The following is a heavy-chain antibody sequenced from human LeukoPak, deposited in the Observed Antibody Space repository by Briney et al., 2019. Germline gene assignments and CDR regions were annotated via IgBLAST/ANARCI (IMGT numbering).Heavy chain of an antibody. CDR3: ARGRPNYYGSGSYRPFDY. V-gene: IGHV4-39*01. J-gene: IGHJ4*02. Sequence: SETLSLTCTVSGGSISSGSYYWDWIRQPPGKGLEWIGDIYSSGKTNYNPSLRSRVTMSIDPSKNQFSLKLSSVTAADTAVYYCARGRPNYYGSGSYRPFDYWGQGTLVTVSS. CDR2: IYSSGKT. CDR1: GGSISSGSYY. D-gene: IGHD3-10*01.